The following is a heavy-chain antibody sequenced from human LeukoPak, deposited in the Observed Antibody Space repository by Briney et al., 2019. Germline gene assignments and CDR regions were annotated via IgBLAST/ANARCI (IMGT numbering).Heavy chain of an antibody. V-gene: IGHV4-59*01. CDR3: ARDRGRYLDY. CDR1: DGSITNYY. D-gene: IGHD3-16*01. Sequence: SETLSLTCTVSDGSITNYYWSWIRQPPGKGLEWIGHIYYSGSTNYNPSLKSRVTISLDTSKKQFSLNLSSVTAADTAVYYCARDRGRYLDYWGQGTLVTVSS. CDR2: IYYSGST. J-gene: IGHJ4*02.